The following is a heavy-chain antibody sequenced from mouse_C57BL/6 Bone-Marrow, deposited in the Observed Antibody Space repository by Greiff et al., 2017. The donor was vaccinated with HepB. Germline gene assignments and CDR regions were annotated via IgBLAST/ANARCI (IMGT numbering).Heavy chain of an antibody. CDR1: GYTFTSYW. CDR2: IDPSDSYT. Sequence: VQLQQPGAELVMPGASVKLSCKASGYTFTSYWMHWVKQRPGQGLEWIGEIDPSDSYTNYNQKFKGKSTLTVDKSSSTAYMQLSSLTSEDSAVYYCARRGYYVFDYWGQGTTLTVSS. D-gene: IGHD2-3*01. CDR3: ARRGYYVFDY. J-gene: IGHJ2*01. V-gene: IGHV1-69*01.